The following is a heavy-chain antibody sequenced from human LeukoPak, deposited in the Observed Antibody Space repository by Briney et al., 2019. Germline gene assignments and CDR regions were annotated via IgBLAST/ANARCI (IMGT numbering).Heavy chain of an antibody. CDR1: GYSFTTYW. V-gene: IGHV5-51*01. CDR3: ARHNSGSSSSPYDY. J-gene: IGHJ4*02. D-gene: IGHD6-13*01. CDR2: IYPGDSDT. Sequence: GESLKISCKGSGYSFTTYWIGWVRQMPGKGLEWMGSIYPGDSDTTYSPSFQGQVTISADRPISTAYLQWSSLKASDTAIYFCARHNSGSSSSPYDYWGQGTLVTVSS.